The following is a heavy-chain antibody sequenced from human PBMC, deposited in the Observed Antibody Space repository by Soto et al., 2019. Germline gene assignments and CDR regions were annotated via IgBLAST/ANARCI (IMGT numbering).Heavy chain of an antibody. J-gene: IGHJ6*02. V-gene: IGHV3-23*01. CDR3: AKCDGDYRYYYYGMDV. D-gene: IGHD4-17*01. CDR1: GFTFSSYG. CDR2: ISGSGSST. Sequence: PGGSLRLSCAASGFTFSSYGMHWVRQAPGKGLEWVASISGSGSSTYSADSVKGRFTIPRDNSKITLYLQMNSLRAEDTAVYYCAKCDGDYRYYYYGMDVWGQGTTVTVSS.